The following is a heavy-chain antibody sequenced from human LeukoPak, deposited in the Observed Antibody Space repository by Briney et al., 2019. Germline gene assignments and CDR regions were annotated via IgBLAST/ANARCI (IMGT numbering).Heavy chain of an antibody. Sequence: ASVKVSCKASGYTFTSYAMHWVRQAPGQRLEWMGWINAGNGNTKYTQKFQGRVTITRDTSASTAYMELSSLRSEDTAVYYCARGGYSYDTFWGVGPYYFDYWGQGTLVTVSS. CDR2: INAGNGNT. CDR1: GYTFTSYA. CDR3: ARGGYSYDTFWGVGPYYFDY. V-gene: IGHV1-3*01. J-gene: IGHJ4*02. D-gene: IGHD5-18*01.